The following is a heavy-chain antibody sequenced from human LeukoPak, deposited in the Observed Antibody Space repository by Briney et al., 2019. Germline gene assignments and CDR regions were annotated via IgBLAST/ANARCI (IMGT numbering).Heavy chain of an antibody. V-gene: IGHV4-4*07. CDR1: GGSISSNY. J-gene: IGHJ4*02. D-gene: IGHD6-13*01. CDR3: ARDRAAVGIFDY. Sequence: PSETLSLTCGVSGGSISSNYWSWIRQPAGKGLEWIGRIYTSGNTNYNPSLKSRVTVSLDTSKNHFSLKLSSVTAADTAVYYCARDRAAVGIFDYWGQGTLVIVSS. CDR2: IYTSGNT.